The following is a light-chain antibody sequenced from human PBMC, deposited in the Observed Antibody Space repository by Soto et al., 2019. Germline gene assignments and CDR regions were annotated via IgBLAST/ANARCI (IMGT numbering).Light chain of an antibody. CDR1: QSVSSSY. Sequence: EIVLTQSPGTLSLSPGERATLSRRASQSVSSSYLAWYQQKPGQAPRLLIYGASSRATGIPDRFSGSGSGTDFTLTISSLEPEDFAVYYCQQRSNWPPITFGQGTRLAIK. V-gene: IGKV3D-20*02. CDR3: QQRSNWPPIT. J-gene: IGKJ5*01. CDR2: GAS.